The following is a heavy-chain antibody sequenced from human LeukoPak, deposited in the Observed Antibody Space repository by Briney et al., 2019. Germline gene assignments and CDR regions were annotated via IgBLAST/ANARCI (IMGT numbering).Heavy chain of an antibody. Sequence: PGGSLRLSCAASGFTFSSYSMNWVRQAPGKGLEWVSYISSSSSYIYYADSVKGRFTISRDNAKNSLYLQMNSLRAEDTALYYCASVDYYGSGNYYNDVDYWGQGTLVTVSS. CDR3: ASVDYYGSGNYYNDVDY. CDR2: ISSSSSYI. J-gene: IGHJ4*02. CDR1: GFTFSSYS. V-gene: IGHV3-21*01. D-gene: IGHD3-10*01.